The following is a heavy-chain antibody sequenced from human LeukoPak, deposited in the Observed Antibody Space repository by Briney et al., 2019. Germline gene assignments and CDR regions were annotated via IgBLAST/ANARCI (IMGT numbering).Heavy chain of an antibody. CDR3: ARVLGAHDYGVFDY. J-gene: IGHJ4*02. CDR2: ISAYNGNT. D-gene: IGHD4-17*01. V-gene: IGHV1-18*01. Sequence: GASVKVSCKASGYTFTSYGIRWVRQAPGQGLEWMGWISAYNGNTNYAQKLQGRVTMTTDTSTSTAYMELRSLRSDDTAVYYCARVLGAHDYGVFDYWGQGTLVTVSS. CDR1: GYTFTSYG.